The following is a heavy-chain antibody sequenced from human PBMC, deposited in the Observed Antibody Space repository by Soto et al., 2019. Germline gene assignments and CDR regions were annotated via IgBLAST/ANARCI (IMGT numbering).Heavy chain of an antibody. CDR1: GYTFTSYD. CDR2: MNPNNNNT. CDR3: ARGPHPYFNDY. J-gene: IGHJ4*02. Sequence: QVQQVQSGAEVKKPGASVKVSCKASGYTFTSYDINWVRQATGQGLEWMGWMNPNNNNTGNAQKFQGRVTMTKNTSISTAYMQLSSLGSEDTAVYYCARGPHPYFNDYWGQGTLVTVSS. V-gene: IGHV1-8*01. D-gene: IGHD2-8*01.